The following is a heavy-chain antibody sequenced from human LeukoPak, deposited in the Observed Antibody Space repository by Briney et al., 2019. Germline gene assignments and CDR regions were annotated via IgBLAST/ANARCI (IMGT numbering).Heavy chain of an antibody. V-gene: IGHV4-34*01. Sequence: SETLSLTCAVYGGSFSGYYWSWIRQPPGKGLEWIGEINHRGSTNYNPSLKSRLIIVGDNSNDQFSLTLSSVTAADTAVYYCARVASLAGASLSYMDVWGKGTSVTVSS. J-gene: IGHJ6*03. CDR1: GGSFSGYY. CDR3: ARVASLAGASLSYMDV. CDR2: INHRGST. D-gene: IGHD6-19*01.